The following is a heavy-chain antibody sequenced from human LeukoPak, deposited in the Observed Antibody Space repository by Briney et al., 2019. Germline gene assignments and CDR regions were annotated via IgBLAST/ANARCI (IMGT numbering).Heavy chain of an antibody. CDR1: GYTFTSYY. CDR2: INPSGGST. V-gene: IGHV1-46*01. CDR3: ARDSCSDGSCYANWFDP. Sequence: GASVKVSCKASGYTFTSYYMHWVRQAPGQGLEWMGIINPSGGSTSYAQKFQGRVTMTRDTSTSTVYMELSSLRSEDTAVYYCARDSCSDGSCYANWFDPWGQGTLVTVSS. J-gene: IGHJ5*02. D-gene: IGHD2-15*01.